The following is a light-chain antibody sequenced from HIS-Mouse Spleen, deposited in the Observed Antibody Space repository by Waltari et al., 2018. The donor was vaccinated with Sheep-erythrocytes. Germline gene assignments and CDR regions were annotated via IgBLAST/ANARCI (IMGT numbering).Light chain of an antibody. J-gene: IGKJ4*01. Sequence: EIVLTQSPGTLSLSPGERATLPCRASQSVSSSYLAWYQQKPGQAPRLLIYGASSRATGIPDRFSGSGSGTDFTLTISSLQPEDIATYYCQQYDNLPLTFGGGTKVEIK. CDR3: QQYDNLPLT. CDR2: GAS. V-gene: IGKV3-20*01. CDR1: QSVSSSY.